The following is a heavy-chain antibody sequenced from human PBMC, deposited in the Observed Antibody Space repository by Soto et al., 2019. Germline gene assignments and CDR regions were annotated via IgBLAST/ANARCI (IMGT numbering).Heavy chain of an antibody. V-gene: IGHV4-39*01. CDR3: AESGSYFSFDY. CDR1: CGSISSSSHY. D-gene: IGHD1-26*01. Sequence: PSKTLSLTCTVSCGSISSSSHYWGCIRQPPGKGLEWIGTMSYSGSTYYNPSLKRRVTISVDTSKTQLSLKLSSVIAADTAVYYCAESGSYFSFDYWGQGTLVTVSS. CDR2: MSYSGST. J-gene: IGHJ4*02.